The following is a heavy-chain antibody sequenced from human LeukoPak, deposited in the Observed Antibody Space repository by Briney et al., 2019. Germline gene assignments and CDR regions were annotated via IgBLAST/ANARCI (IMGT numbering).Heavy chain of an antibody. CDR2: ISYDGSNK. CDR1: GLTFSSYA. CDR3: ARATLAAAGTWGKYYYYGMDV. J-gene: IGHJ6*02. Sequence: GRSLRLPCAASGLTFSSYAMHWVRQAPGKGLEWVAVISYDGSNKYYADSVKGRFTISRDNSKNTLYLQMNSLRAEDTAVYYCARATLAAAGTWGKYYYYGMDVWGQGTTVTVSS. D-gene: IGHD6-13*01. V-gene: IGHV3-30-3*01.